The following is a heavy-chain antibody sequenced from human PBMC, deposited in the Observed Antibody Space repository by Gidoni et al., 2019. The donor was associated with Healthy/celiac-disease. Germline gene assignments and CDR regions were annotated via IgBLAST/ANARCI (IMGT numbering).Heavy chain of an antibody. Sequence: EVQLLESGGGLVQPGGSLRLSCAASGFPFSRYAMSWVRQAPGKGLEWVSAISGSGGSTDYADSVKGRFTISRDNSKNTLYLQMNSLRAEETAVYYCAKGSPEYYDFWSGYPNPPYYYYMDVWGKGTTVTVSS. J-gene: IGHJ6*03. V-gene: IGHV3-23*01. D-gene: IGHD3-3*01. CDR1: GFPFSRYA. CDR3: AKGSPEYYDFWSGYPNPPYYYYMDV. CDR2: ISGSGGST.